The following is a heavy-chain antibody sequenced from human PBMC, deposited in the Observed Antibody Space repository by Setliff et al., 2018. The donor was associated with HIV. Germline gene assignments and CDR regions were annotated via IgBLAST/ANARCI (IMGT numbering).Heavy chain of an antibody. CDR2: IFSNDEK. V-gene: IGHV2-26*01. D-gene: IGHD3-10*01. CDR3: ARLWFGAPGTDFYYYGMDV. Sequence: SGPTLVNPTQTLTLTCTFSGFSLSNGRMGVSWIRQPPGKALEWLANIFSNDEKSYSTSLRSRLTISKDTSKSQVVLSLSNMDPVDTATYYCARLWFGAPGTDFYYYGMDVWGQGTTVTVSS. J-gene: IGHJ6*02. CDR1: GFSLSNGRMG.